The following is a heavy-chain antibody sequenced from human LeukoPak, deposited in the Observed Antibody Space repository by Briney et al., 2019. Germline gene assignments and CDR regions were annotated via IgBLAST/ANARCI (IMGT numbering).Heavy chain of an antibody. CDR1: GYTFTSYD. V-gene: IGHV1-8*03. J-gene: IGHJ3*02. Sequence: WASVKVSCKASGYTFTSYDINWVRQATGQGLEWMGWMNPNSGNTGYAQKFQGRVTITRNTSISTAYMELSSLRSEDTAVYYCARGLDPSDAFDIWGQGTTVTVSS. D-gene: IGHD6-6*01. CDR2: MNPNSGNT. CDR3: ARGLDPSDAFDI.